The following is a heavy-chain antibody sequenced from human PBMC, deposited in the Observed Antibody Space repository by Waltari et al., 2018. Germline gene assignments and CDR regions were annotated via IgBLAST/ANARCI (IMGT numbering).Heavy chain of an antibody. CDR1: GGSIRSSSYY. Sequence: QLQLQESGPGLVKPSETLSLTCTVSGGSIRSSSYYWGWIRQPPGKGLEWMGSIYYSGSTYYNPSRKGRATISVDTSKNQFSLKLSSVTAADTAVYYCARRGSGWYNYFDYWGQGTLVTVSS. CDR2: IYYSGST. D-gene: IGHD6-19*01. CDR3: ARRGSGWYNYFDY. J-gene: IGHJ4*02. V-gene: IGHV4-39*01.